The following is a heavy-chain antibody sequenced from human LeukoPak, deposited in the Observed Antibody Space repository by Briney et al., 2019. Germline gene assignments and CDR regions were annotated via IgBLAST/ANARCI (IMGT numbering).Heavy chain of an antibody. Sequence: GGSLRLSCAASGFTFSSYWMSWVRQAPGKGLEWVANIKQDGSEKYYVDSVKGRFTVSRDNAKNSLYLQMNSLRAEDTAVYYCARESPAPYSSGWYLDYWGQGTLVTVSS. CDR1: GFTFSSYW. V-gene: IGHV3-7*01. CDR2: IKQDGSEK. D-gene: IGHD6-19*01. CDR3: ARESPAPYSSGWYLDY. J-gene: IGHJ4*02.